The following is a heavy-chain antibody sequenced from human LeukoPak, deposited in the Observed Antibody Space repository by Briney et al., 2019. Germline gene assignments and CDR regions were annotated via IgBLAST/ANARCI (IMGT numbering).Heavy chain of an antibody. V-gene: IGHV3-13*01. J-gene: IGHJ6*03. CDR1: GFTFSSFD. CDR3: ARGPPRGKYYYIDV. Sequence: GGSLRLSCAASGFTFSSFDMHWVRQPTGQGLEWVSTIGTASDTHYPGSVEGRFTLSRDNAKNSLYLQMNSLTAGDTAVYYCARGPPRGKYYYIDVWGKGTTVTVSS. D-gene: IGHD1-1*01. CDR2: IGTASDT.